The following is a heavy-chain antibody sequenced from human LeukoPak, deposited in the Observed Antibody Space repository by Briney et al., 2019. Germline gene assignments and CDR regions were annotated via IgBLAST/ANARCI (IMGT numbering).Heavy chain of an antibody. J-gene: IGHJ4*02. CDR2: IIPIFGTA. CDR3: ATSRRFDILTGYYNQAPFNY. Sequence: ASVKVSCKASGGTFSSYAISWVRQAPGQGLEWMGGIIPIFGTANYAQKFQGRVTITADKSTSTAYMELSSLRSEDTAVYYCATSRRFDILTGYYNQAPFNYWGQGTLVTVSS. CDR1: GGTFSSYA. D-gene: IGHD3-9*01. V-gene: IGHV1-69*06.